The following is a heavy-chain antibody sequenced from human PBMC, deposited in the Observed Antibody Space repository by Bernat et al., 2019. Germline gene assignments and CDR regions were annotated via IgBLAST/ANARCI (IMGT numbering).Heavy chain of an antibody. Sequence: EVQLVESGGGLVQPGGSLRLSCAASGLTFSSYWMHWVRQAPGKGLVWVSRVNSDGSSTSYADSVKGRFTISRDNAKNTLFLQMNSLRAEDTAVYYCAKAEYRSSSRHFDYWGQGTLVTVSS. CDR3: AKAEYRSSSRHFDY. J-gene: IGHJ4*02. D-gene: IGHD6-6*01. CDR1: GLTFSSYW. V-gene: IGHV3-74*01. CDR2: VNSDGSST.